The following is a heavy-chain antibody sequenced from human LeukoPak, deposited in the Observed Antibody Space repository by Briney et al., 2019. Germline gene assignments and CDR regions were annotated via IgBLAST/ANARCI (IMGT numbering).Heavy chain of an antibody. CDR1: GGSFSGYY. V-gene: IGHV4-4*07. CDR2: IYTSGST. Sequence: PSETLSLTCAVYGGSFSGYYWSWLRQPPGKGLEWIGRIYTSGSTNYNPSLKSRVTMSVDTSKNQFSLKLSSVTAADTAVYYCARDRYYYDSSGDAFDIWGQGTMVTVSS. D-gene: IGHD3-22*01. CDR3: ARDRYYYDSSGDAFDI. J-gene: IGHJ3*02.